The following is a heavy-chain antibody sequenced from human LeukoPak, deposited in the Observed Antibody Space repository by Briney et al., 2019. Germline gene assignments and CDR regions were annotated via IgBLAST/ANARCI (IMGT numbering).Heavy chain of an antibody. V-gene: IGHV1-69*01. CDR2: IIPIFGTA. D-gene: IGHD2-15*01. CDR1: GGTFSSYA. Sequence: ASVKVSCKASGGTFSSYAISWVRQAPGQGLEWMGGIIPIFGTANYAQKFQGRVTITADESTSTAYMALSSLRSEDTAVYYCARGGLRFYCSGGSCYLNWFDPWGQGTLVTVSS. CDR3: ARGGLRFYCSGGSCYLNWFDP. J-gene: IGHJ5*02.